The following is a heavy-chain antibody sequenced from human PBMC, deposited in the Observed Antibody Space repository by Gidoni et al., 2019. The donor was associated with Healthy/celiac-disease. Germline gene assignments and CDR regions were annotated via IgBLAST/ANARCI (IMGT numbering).Heavy chain of an antibody. D-gene: IGHD1-26*01. V-gene: IGHV4-34*01. Sequence: QVQLQQWGAGLLKPSETLSLTCAVSGGSCSGYYWSWIRQPPGKGLEWIGEITHSGSTNSNPSLKSRVTISVDTSKNQFSLKLSSVPAADTAVYYCARDSGSYYNWFDPWGQGTLVTVSS. CDR3: ARDSGSYYNWFDP. J-gene: IGHJ5*02. CDR1: GGSCSGYY. CDR2: ITHSGST.